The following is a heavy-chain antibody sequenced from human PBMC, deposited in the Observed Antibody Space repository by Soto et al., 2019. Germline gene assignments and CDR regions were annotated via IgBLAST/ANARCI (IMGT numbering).Heavy chain of an antibody. CDR1: GGSISSSSYY. D-gene: IGHD6-13*01. Sequence: SETLSLTCTVSGGSISSSSYYWGWIRQPPGKGLEWIGSIYYSGTTSYNPSLNSRVTISVDTSKNQFSLKLNSVTAADTAVYYCARGSLRGAAAGYYYYGMDVWGQGTTVTVSS. CDR2: IYYSGTT. CDR3: ARGSLRGAAAGYYYYGMDV. J-gene: IGHJ6*02. V-gene: IGHV4-39*07.